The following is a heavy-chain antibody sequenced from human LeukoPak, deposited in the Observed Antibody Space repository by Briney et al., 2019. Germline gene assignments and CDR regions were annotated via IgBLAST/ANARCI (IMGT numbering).Heavy chain of an antibody. V-gene: IGHV3-30*18. CDR2: VSYDGSNT. Sequence: GGSLRLSCAASGFPFSTYGMHWVRQAPGKGLEWVAVVSYDGSNTYYADSVKGRFTISRDNSKNTLYLLMNSLRAEDTAVYYCAKDMALVVVTDNGMDVWGQGTTVTVSS. J-gene: IGHJ6*02. CDR3: AKDMALVVVTDNGMDV. D-gene: IGHD2-21*02. CDR1: GFPFSTYG.